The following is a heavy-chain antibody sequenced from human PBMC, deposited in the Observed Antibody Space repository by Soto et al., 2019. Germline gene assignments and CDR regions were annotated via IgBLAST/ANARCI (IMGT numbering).Heavy chain of an antibody. D-gene: IGHD2-21*02. J-gene: IGHJ4*02. CDR2: IDPSGGST. CDR3: TRGSTVVTLDYFDS. Sequence: QVQLVQSGAEVKKPGASVKVSCKASGYTVTRHYMHWVRQAPGQGLEWMGIIDPSGGSTTYAQKFQDRVTMTRDMSTRTVYMELSSLRSDGTAIYYCTRGSTVVTLDYFDSWGQGTRVTVSS. V-gene: IGHV1-46*03. CDR1: GYTVTRHY.